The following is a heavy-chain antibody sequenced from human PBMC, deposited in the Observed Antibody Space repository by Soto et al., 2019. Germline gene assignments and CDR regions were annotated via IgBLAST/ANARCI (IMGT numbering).Heavy chain of an antibody. CDR2: IIPIFGTA. V-gene: IGHV1-69*13. Sequence: SVKVSCKASGGTFSSYAISWVRQAPGQGLEWMGGIIPIFGTANYAQKFQGRVTITADESTSTAYMELSSLRSEDTAVYYCAIVVAPAAIVGIGGYYYYGMDVWGQGTTVTVSS. CDR3: AIVVAPAAIVGIGGYYYYGMDV. J-gene: IGHJ6*02. D-gene: IGHD2-2*02. CDR1: GGTFSSYA.